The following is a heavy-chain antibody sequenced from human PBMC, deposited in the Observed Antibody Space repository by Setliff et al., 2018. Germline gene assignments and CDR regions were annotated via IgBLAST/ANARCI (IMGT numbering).Heavy chain of an antibody. D-gene: IGHD3-16*01. CDR2: ISHIGNT. CDR1: GGSFSDYY. V-gene: IGHV4-34*01. Sequence: NPSETLSLTCAVSGGSFSDYYWCWIRQPPGKGLEWIGEISHIGNTIYNPSLKSRVTISVDASKKQFSLKLYSATAADTAVYFCAGGSGYVWGNGGIWGQGALVTSPQ. J-gene: IGHJ4*02. CDR3: AGGSGYVWGNGGI.